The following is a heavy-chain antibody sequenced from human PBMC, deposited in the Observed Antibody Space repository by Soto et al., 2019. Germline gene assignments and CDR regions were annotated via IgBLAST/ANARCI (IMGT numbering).Heavy chain of an antibody. CDR3: ARGRYGDY. V-gene: IGHV1-18*01. Sequence: QVHLVQSGAEVKKPGASVKVSCKASGYTFTSYGITWVRQAPGQGLEWMGWISAHNSNTDSAQKLQCRVIVTRDTSTTTAYMELRSLRSDDTAVYYCARGRYGDYWGQGALVTVSS. J-gene: IGHJ4*02. D-gene: IGHD1-1*01. CDR1: GYTFTSYG. CDR2: ISAHNSNT.